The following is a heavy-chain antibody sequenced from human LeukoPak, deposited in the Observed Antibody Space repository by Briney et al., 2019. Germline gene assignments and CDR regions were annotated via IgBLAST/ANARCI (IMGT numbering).Heavy chain of an antibody. Sequence: SVKGSCKTSGGTFTSYAITWVRQAPGQGLEWMGKIIPISGTTNYAQKFQGRVTFTADESTSTACMELSSLRSEDTALYYCARKLRLGGNWFDPWGQGTLVTVSS. CDR3: ARKLRLGGNWFDP. V-gene: IGHV1-69*13. J-gene: IGHJ5*02. CDR2: IIPISGTT. D-gene: IGHD1-26*01. CDR1: GGTFTSYA.